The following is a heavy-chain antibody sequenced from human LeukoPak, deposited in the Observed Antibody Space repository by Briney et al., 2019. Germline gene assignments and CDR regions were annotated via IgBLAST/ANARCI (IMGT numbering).Heavy chain of an antibody. V-gene: IGHV3-20*04. CDR1: GFTFDDYG. D-gene: IGHD1-1*01. J-gene: IGHJ4*02. Sequence: RTGGSLRLSCAASGFTFDDYGMSWVRHAPGKGLEWVSGNNWNGGSTGYADSVKGRFTISGDNAKNSLYLQMNSLRAEDTALYYCARAQDYNWNYVPYWGQGTLVTVSS. CDR2: NNWNGGST. CDR3: ARAQDYNWNYVPY.